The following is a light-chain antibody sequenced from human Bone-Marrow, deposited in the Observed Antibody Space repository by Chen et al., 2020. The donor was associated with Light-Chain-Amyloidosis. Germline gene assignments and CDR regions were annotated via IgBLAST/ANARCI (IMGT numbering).Light chain of an antibody. Sequence: SYVLTQPPSVSVAPGESAILSCGGNNIGSKSAYWDQQKPGQAPLLVVYDDSDRPSGIPERFSGSNSGDTATLSITRVEAGDEADYYCQVWHTSADHVVFGGGTKLTVL. V-gene: IGLV3-21*02. CDR2: DDS. CDR3: QVWHTSADHVV. J-gene: IGLJ2*01. CDR1: NIGSKS.